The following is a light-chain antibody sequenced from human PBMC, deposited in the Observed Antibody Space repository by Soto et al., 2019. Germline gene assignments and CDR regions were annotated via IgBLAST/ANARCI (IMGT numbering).Light chain of an antibody. J-gene: IGKJ2*01. CDR1: QSVSSSSY. CDR2: GSS. CDR3: RQYGSSPSYT. Sequence: EIVLTQSPGTLSLSPGERATLSCRASQSVSSSSYLAWYQQKPGQAPRLLIYGSSSRATGIPDRFSGSGSATDFPLTISRLDPEDFAVYYCRQYGSSPSYTFGQGTKLEIK. V-gene: IGKV3-20*01.